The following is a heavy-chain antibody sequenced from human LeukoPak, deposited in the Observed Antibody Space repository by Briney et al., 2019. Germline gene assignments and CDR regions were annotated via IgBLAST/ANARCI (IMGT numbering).Heavy chain of an antibody. CDR1: GFTFSDYY. J-gene: IGHJ5*02. Sequence: GGSLRLSCAASGFTFSDYYMSWIRQAQGKGLEWVSYISSSGSTIYYADSVKGRFTISRDNAKNSLYLQMNGLRAEDTAVYYCARVSTAPSSMVRGNWFDPWGQGTLVTVSS. CDR2: ISSSGSTI. V-gene: IGHV3-11*01. CDR3: ARVSTAPSSMVRGNWFDP. D-gene: IGHD3-10*01.